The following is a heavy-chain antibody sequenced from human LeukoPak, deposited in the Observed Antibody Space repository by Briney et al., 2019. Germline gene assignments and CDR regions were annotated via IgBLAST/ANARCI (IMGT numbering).Heavy chain of an antibody. Sequence: PSETLSLTCTVSGGSISSSSYYWGWIRQPPGKGLEWIGSIYYSGSTYYNPSLKGRVTISVDTSKNQFSLKLSSVTAADTAVYYCARRGARTYYYDSSGYGHFDYWGQGTLVTVSS. CDR3: ARRGARTYYYDSSGYGHFDY. CDR2: IYYSGST. D-gene: IGHD3-22*01. CDR1: GGSISSSSYY. V-gene: IGHV4-39*01. J-gene: IGHJ4*02.